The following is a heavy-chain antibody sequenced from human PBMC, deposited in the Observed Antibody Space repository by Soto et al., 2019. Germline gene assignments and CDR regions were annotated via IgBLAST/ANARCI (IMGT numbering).Heavy chain of an antibody. CDR1: GVSISSGGYY. CDR3: ARYGRSSGYYFFDY. V-gene: IGHV4-30-4*08. D-gene: IGHD3-22*01. CDR2: TSYSGNT. J-gene: IGHJ4*02. Sequence: SETLSLTCTVSGVSISSGGYYWSWIRQHPGKGLEWIGYTSYSGNTYYNPSLKSRVIISVDTSKNQFSLKLSSVTAADTAVYYCARYGRSSGYYFFDYWGQGTLVTVSS.